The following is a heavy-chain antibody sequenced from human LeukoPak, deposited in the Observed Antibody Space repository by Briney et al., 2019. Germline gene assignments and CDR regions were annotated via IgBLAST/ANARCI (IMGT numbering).Heavy chain of an antibody. V-gene: IGHV3-21*01. D-gene: IGHD3-3*01. CDR3: ARAGVLEWLLLEGRGYYFDY. J-gene: IGHJ4*02. CDR1: GFTFSSYS. Sequence: GGSLRLSCAASGFTFSSYSMNWVRQAPGKGLEWVSSISSSSSYIYYADSVKGRFTISRDNAKNSLYLQMNSLRAEDTAVYYCARAGVLEWLLLEGRGYYFDYWGQGTLVTVSS. CDR2: ISSSSSYI.